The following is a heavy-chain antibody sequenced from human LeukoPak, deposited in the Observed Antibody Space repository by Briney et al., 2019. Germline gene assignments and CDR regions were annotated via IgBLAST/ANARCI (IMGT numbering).Heavy chain of an antibody. CDR1: GFTVSNDY. V-gene: IGHV3-21*01. CDR2: ISSSSSYI. J-gene: IGHJ4*02. D-gene: IGHD2-21*02. CDR3: ARGPLSCGGDCYRFDY. Sequence: PGGSLRLSCAVSGFTVSNDYMSWVRQPPGKGLEWVSSISSSSSYIYYADSVKGRFTISRDNAKNSLYLQMNSLRAEDTAVYYCARGPLSCGGDCYRFDYWGQGTLVTVSS.